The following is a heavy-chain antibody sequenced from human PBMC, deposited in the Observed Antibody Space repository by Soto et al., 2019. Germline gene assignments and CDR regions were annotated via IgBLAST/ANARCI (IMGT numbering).Heavy chain of an antibody. V-gene: IGHV3-48*01. CDR1: S. J-gene: IGHJ4*02. D-gene: IGHD6-6*01. Sequence: SLNGVRQDPGKGLEWVSYISSSSSTIYYADSVKGRFTISRDNAKNSLYLQMNSLRAEDTAVYYCARDPHEYSSSSRFDYWGQGTLVTVSS. CDR2: ISSSSSTI. CDR3: ARDPHEYSSSSRFDY.